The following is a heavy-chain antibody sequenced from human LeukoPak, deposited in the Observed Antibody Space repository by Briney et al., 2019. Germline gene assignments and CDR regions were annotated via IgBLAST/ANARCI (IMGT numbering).Heavy chain of an antibody. J-gene: IGHJ5*02. CDR1: GGSLSSSSYY. CDR2: VYYSGST. D-gene: IGHD1-20*01. V-gene: IGHV4-39*01. Sequence: SETLSLTCTVSGGSLSSSSYYWGWIRQPPGKGLEWVGSVYYSGSTYYNPSLKSRVTISVDTSKNQFFLKLGSVTAADTAVYYCARVAITGVLRWFDPWGQGTLVTVSS. CDR3: ARVAITGVLRWFDP.